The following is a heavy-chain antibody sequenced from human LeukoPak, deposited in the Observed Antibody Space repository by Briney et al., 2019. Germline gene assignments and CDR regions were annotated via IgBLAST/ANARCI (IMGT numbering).Heavy chain of an antibody. CDR2: FDPEDGET. V-gene: IGHV1-24*01. CDR3: AYVSYYYDSSGLGFDP. D-gene: IGHD3-22*01. Sequence: ASVKVSCKVSGHTLTEFSMHWVRQAPGKRLEWMGRFDPEDGETIYAQKFQGRVTMTADTSTDTAYMELSSLRSEDTAVYYCAYVSYYYDSSGLGFDPWGQGTLVTVSS. J-gene: IGHJ5*02. CDR1: GHTLTEFS.